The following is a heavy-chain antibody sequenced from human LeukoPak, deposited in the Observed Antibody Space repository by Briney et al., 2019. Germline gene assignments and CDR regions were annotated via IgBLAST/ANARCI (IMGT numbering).Heavy chain of an antibody. Sequence: ASVKVSCKASGYTFTGYYMHWVRQAPGQGLEWVGRINPNSGGTNYAQKFQGRVTMARDTSISTAYMELSRLRSDDTAVYYCARGLVAAPFDYWGQGTLVTVSS. D-gene: IGHD2-15*01. J-gene: IGHJ4*02. CDR2: INPNSGGT. CDR1: GYTFTGYY. CDR3: ARGLVAAPFDY. V-gene: IGHV1-2*06.